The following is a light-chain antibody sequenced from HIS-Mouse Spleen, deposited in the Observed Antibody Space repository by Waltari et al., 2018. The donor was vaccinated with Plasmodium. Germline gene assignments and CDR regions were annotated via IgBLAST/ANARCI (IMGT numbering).Light chain of an antibody. CDR1: QGISKS. CDR3: QKYNSAPWT. CDR2: AAS. J-gene: IGKJ1*01. V-gene: IGKV1-27*01. Sequence: DIQMTQSPSSLSASVGDRVTHTCRASQGISKSLAWYPQKPGKVPNLLIYAASTLQSGVPSRFSGSGSGTDFTLTISSLQPEDVATYYCQKYNSAPWTFGQGTKVEIK.